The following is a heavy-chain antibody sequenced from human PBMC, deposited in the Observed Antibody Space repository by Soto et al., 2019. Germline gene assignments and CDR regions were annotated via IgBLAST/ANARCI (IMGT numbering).Heavy chain of an antibody. V-gene: IGHV3-73*01. CDR3: TSTSDYGDYLKDAFDI. J-gene: IGHJ3*02. Sequence: HPGGSLRLSCAASGFTFSGSSMHWVRQASGKGLEWVGRIRSEANSYATAYAASVKGRFTISRDDSKNTAYLQMNSLKTEDTAVYYCTSTSDYGDYLKDAFDIWGQGTMVTVSS. CDR1: GFTFSGSS. CDR2: IRSEANSYAT. D-gene: IGHD4-17*01.